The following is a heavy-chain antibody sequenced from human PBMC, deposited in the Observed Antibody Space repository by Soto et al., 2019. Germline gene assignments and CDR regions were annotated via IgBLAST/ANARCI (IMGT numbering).Heavy chain of an antibody. CDR1: GFTFSSYA. D-gene: IGHD2-2*01. Sequence: EVQLLESGGGLVQPGGSLSLSCAASGFTFSSYAMSWVRQAPGKGLEWVSAISGSGGSTYYADSVKGRFTISRDNSKNTLYLQMNSLRAEDTAVYYCAKVKYQLLGGDYWGQGTLVTVSS. CDR3: AKVKYQLLGGDY. V-gene: IGHV3-23*01. J-gene: IGHJ4*02. CDR2: ISGSGGST.